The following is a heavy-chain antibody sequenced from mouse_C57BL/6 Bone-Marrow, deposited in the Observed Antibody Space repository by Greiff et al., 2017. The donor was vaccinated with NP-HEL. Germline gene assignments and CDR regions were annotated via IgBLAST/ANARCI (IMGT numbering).Heavy chain of an antibody. CDR1: GYTFTSYW. J-gene: IGHJ2*01. V-gene: IGHV1-55*01. D-gene: IGHD2-4*01. CDR2: IHPGSGST. CDR3: ASYYDYDGGRFDY. Sequence: QVQLQQPGAELVKPGASVKMSCKASGYTFTSYWITWVKQRPGQGLEWIGDIHPGSGSTNYNEKFKSKATLTVDTSSSTAYMQLSSLTSEDSAVYYCASYYDYDGGRFDYWGQGTTLTVSS.